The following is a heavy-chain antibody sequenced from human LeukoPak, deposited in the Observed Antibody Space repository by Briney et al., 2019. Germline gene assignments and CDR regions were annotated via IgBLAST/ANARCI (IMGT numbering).Heavy chain of an antibody. CDR2: ISGTGGST. CDR3: AARLGSGSYAHLDY. Sequence: GGSLRLSCAASGFTFGSYAMSWVRQAPGKGLEWVSGISGTGGSTYYADSVEGRLTISRDNSKNTLYLQMNSLRAEDTAVYYCAARLGSGSYAHLDYWGQGTLVTVSS. J-gene: IGHJ4*02. D-gene: IGHD3-10*01. CDR1: GFTFGSYA. V-gene: IGHV3-23*01.